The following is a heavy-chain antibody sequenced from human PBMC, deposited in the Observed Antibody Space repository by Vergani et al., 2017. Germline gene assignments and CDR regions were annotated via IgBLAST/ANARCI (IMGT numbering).Heavy chain of an antibody. J-gene: IGHJ3*01. V-gene: IGHV3-7*01. Sequence: EVQLVESGGGLVQPGGSLRLSCAASGFTFSNYWMSWVRQAPGKGLEWVANIKEDGSEEYYVDSVKGRFTSSRDNVKNSLYLQMSSLRVEDTAVYYCVRDVRVSRTWGQGTLVAVSS. CDR1: GFTFSNYW. CDR3: VRDVRVSRT. CDR2: IKEDGSEE.